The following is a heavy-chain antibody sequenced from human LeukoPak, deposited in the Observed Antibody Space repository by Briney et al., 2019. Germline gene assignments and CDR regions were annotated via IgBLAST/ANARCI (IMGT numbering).Heavy chain of an antibody. Sequence: GGSLRLSCAASGFTFSDYYMSWIRQAPGKGLEWVSYISSSGSTIYYADSVKGRFTISRDNAKNSLYLQMNSLRAEDTAVYYCARDWRYYDSSGYPIGYWGQGTRVTVSS. J-gene: IGHJ4*02. CDR2: ISSSGSTI. CDR3: ARDWRYYDSSGYPIGY. D-gene: IGHD3-22*01. V-gene: IGHV3-11*04. CDR1: GFTFSDYY.